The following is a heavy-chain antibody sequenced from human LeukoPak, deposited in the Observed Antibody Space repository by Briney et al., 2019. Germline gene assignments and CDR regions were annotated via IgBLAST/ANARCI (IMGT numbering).Heavy chain of an antibody. CDR3: ARGATYAYYQDY. J-gene: IGHJ4*02. CDR2: ITSISSAV. V-gene: IGHV3-48*04. Sequence: PGGSLRLSCAASGFAFSNYNMNWVRQAPGKGLEWLAYITSISSAVYYADSVKGRFTISRDNAKNTLYLQMNSLRSEDTAVYYCARGATYAYYQDYWGQGTLVTVSS. D-gene: IGHD1-26*01. CDR1: GFAFSNYN.